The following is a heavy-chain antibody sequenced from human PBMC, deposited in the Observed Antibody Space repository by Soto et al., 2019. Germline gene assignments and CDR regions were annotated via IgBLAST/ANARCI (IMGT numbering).Heavy chain of an antibody. CDR1: GDSVSSNSAA. V-gene: IGHV6-1*01. J-gene: IGHJ6*02. CDR3: ARVAVAGSDYYYYGMDV. CDR2: TYYRSKWYN. Sequence: SQTLSLTFAISGDSVSSNSAAWNWIRQSPSRGLEWLGRTYYRSKWYNDYAVSVKSRITINPDTSKNQFSLQLNSVTPEDTAVYYCARVAVAGSDYYYYGMDVWGQGTTVTVSS. D-gene: IGHD6-19*01.